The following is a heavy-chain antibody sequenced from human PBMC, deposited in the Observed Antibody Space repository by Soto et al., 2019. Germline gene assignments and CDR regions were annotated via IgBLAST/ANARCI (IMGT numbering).Heavy chain of an antibody. J-gene: IGHJ6*02. CDR2: IIPNFRSI. V-gene: IGHV1-69*12. CDR3: ARDDGWNYRYYDMEV. D-gene: IGHD1-7*01. Sequence: VQLVQSGAEVKTPGSSVKVSCKASGDTFSSYSIAWVRQAPGQGLEWMGGIIPNFRSINYSQKFQGRVTITANESTTTAYMELTSLRPQDTAVYFCARDDGWNYRYYDMEVWGQGTTVTVS. CDR1: GDTFSSYS.